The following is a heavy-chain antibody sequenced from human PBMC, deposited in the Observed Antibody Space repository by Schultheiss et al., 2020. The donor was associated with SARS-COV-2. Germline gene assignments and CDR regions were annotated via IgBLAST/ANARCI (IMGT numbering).Heavy chain of an antibody. J-gene: IGHJ4*02. CDR1: GGSISSGGYY. V-gene: IGHV4-31*03. Sequence: SETLSLTCTVSGGSISSGGYYWSWIRQHPGKGLEWIGYIYYSGSTYYNPSLKSRVTISVDTSKNQFSLKLSSVTAADTAVYYCARAPDYGGNPFAYWGQGTLVTVSS. D-gene: IGHD4-23*01. CDR3: ARAPDYGGNPFAY. CDR2: IYYSGST.